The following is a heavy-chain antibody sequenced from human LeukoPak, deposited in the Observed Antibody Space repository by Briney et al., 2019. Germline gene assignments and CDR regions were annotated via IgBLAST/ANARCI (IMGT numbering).Heavy chain of an antibody. Sequence: SETLSLTCTVSGGSISSGSYYWSWIRQHPGKGLEWIGYIYYSGSTYYNPSLKSRVTISVDTSKNQFSLKLSSVTAADTAVYYCAREYCGGDCYSWGPHYFDYWGQGTLVTVSS. CDR3: AREYCGGDCYSWGPHYFDY. D-gene: IGHD2-21*02. J-gene: IGHJ4*02. V-gene: IGHV4-31*03. CDR1: GGSISSGSYY. CDR2: IYYSGST.